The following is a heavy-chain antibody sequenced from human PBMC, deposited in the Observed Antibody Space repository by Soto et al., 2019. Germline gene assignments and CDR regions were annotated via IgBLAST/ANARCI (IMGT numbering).Heavy chain of an antibody. Sequence: SETLSLTCTVSGGSVSSTNHSWGWIRQPPGKSLEWIGDIYYSGMTRYNPSLKSRVTISVDTSKDQFSLKLTSVTAADTAVYYCARHGYYYESTGYYYFVWGQGTQVTVSS. D-gene: IGHD3-22*01. J-gene: IGHJ4*02. CDR3: ARHGYYYESTGYYYFV. CDR1: GGSVSSTNHS. CDR2: IYYSGMT. V-gene: IGHV4-39*01.